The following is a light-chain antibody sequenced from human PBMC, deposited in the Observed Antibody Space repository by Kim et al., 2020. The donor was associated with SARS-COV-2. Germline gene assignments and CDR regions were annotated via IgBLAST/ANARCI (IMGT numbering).Light chain of an antibody. V-gene: IGKV3-20*01. Sequence: SPGERATLSCRASQSVNPSDLFWYQQKPGQAPRLLIYGASNRATGIPDRFSGSGSVTDFTLTISRLEPEDFAVYYCQQYISSPITFGQGTRLEIK. J-gene: IGKJ5*01. CDR2: GAS. CDR1: QSVNPSD. CDR3: QQYISSPIT.